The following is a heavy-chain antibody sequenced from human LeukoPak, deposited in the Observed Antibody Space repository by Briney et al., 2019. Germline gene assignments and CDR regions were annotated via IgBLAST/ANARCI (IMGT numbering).Heavy chain of an antibody. D-gene: IGHD1-26*01. CDR3: ARDLYSGSYYFDY. CDR1: GFTFSSYE. V-gene: IGHV3-48*03. Sequence: GGPLRLSCAASGFTFSSYEMTWVRQAPGKGLEWVSYISSSGSTIYYADSVKGRFTISRDNAKNSLYLQMNSLRAEDTAVYYCARDLYSGSYYFDYWGQGTLVTVSS. J-gene: IGHJ4*02. CDR2: ISSSGSTI.